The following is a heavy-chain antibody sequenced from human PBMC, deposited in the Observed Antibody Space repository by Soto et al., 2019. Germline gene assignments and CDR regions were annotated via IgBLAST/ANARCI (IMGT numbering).Heavy chain of an antibody. V-gene: IGHV3-73*02. CDR3: TSSGYYESSGSFDP. CDR1: GFTFSGSA. J-gene: IGHJ5*02. CDR2: IRSKANSYAT. D-gene: IGHD3-22*01. Sequence: EVQLVESGGGLVQPGGSLKLSCAASGFTFSGSAMHWVRQASGKGLEWVGRIRSKANSYATAYAASVKGRFTISRDYSKNTAYLQMNSLKTEETAVYYCTSSGYYESSGSFDPWCQGTLVTVSS.